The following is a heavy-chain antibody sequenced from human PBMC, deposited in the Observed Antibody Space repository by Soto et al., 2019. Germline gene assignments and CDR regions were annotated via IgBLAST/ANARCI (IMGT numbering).Heavy chain of an antibody. J-gene: IGHJ6*03. CDR1: GGSFSGYY. V-gene: IGHV4-34*01. D-gene: IGHD2-2*01. CDR2: INHSGST. Sequence: SETLSLTCAVYGGSFSGYYWSWIRQPPGKGLEWIGEINHSGSTNYNPSLKSRVTISVDTSKNQFSLKLSSVTAADTAVYYCARGRQKYCSSTSCASGYYYYYYMDVWGKGTTVTVSS. CDR3: ARGRQKYCSSTSCASGYYYYYYMDV.